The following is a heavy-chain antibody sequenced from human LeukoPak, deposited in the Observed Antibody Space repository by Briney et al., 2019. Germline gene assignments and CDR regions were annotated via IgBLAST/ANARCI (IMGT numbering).Heavy chain of an antibody. CDR2: IYSGGST. CDR3: AKGHDYVWGSYRSYYFDY. V-gene: IGHV3-53*01. J-gene: IGHJ4*02. Sequence: PGGSLRLSCAASGFTFSSYWMTWVRQAPGKGLEWVSVIYSGGSTYYADSVKGRFTISRDNSKNTLYLQMNSLRAEDTAVYYCAKGHDYVWGSYRSYYFDYWGQGTLVTVSS. D-gene: IGHD3-16*02. CDR1: GFTFSSYW.